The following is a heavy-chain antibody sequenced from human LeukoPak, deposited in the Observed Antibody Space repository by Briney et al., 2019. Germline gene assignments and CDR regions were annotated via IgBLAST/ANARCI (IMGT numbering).Heavy chain of an antibody. CDR1: GYTFTGYY. CDR3: ARAVGYSYGSLDY. CDR2: ISTYNGDT. V-gene: IGHV1-18*04. D-gene: IGHD5-18*01. J-gene: IGHJ4*02. Sequence: ASVKVSCKASGYTFTGYYMRWVRQAPGQGLEWMGWISTYNGDTNYAQKFQGRVTITADKSTSTAYMGLSSLRSEDTAVYYCARAVGYSYGSLDYWGQGTLVTVSS.